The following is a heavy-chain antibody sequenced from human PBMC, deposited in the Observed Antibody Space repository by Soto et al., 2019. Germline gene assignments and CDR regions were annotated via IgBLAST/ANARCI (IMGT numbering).Heavy chain of an antibody. CDR2: IYSAGST. CDR3: ARAREPEYSCSIFFDY. V-gene: IGHV3-53*01. D-gene: IGHD6-6*01. Sequence: GGSLRLSCAVSGLTVSRTQMSWVRQAPGKGLQWVSVIYSAGSTYYANAVKGRFTISRDISENKIFLELKVLTVDDTAVYYCARAREPEYSCSIFFDYWGRGTVVTVSS. J-gene: IGHJ4*01. CDR1: GLTVSRTQ.